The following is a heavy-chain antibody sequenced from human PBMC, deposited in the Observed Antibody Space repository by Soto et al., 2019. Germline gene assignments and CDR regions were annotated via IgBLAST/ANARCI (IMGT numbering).Heavy chain of an antibody. CDR2: IYYSGST. CDR3: ARVTYGGSFDY. D-gene: IGHD2-15*01. Sequence: SETLSLTCTVSGGSISSYYWSWIRQPPGKGLEWIGYIYYSGSTNYNPSLKSRVTISVDTSKNQFSLKLSSLTAADTAVYYCARVTYGGSFDYWGQGTLVTVSS. CDR1: GGSISSYY. V-gene: IGHV4-59*01. J-gene: IGHJ4*02.